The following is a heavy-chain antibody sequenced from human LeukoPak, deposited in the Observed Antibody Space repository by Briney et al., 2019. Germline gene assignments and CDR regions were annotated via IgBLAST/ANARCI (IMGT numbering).Heavy chain of an antibody. Sequence: SETLSLTCAVSGGSISSSNWWNWVRQPPGKGLEWIGQIYHSGSTNYNPSLKTRVTISVDKSKNQFSLKLSSVTAADTAVYYCARRRYFDWLLDAFDIWGQGTMVTVSS. D-gene: IGHD3-9*01. CDR1: GGSISSSNW. CDR2: IYHSGST. CDR3: ARRRYFDWLLDAFDI. J-gene: IGHJ3*02. V-gene: IGHV4-4*02.